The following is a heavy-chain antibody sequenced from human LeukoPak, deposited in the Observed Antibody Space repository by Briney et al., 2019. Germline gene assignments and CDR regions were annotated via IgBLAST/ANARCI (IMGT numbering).Heavy chain of an antibody. CDR2: IRSKTYTGTT. Sequence: GGSLRLSCTASGFTFGDYAMSWVRQAPGKGLECVAFIRSKTYTGTTDYAASVKGRFTISRDDSKGIAYLQMNSLKTEDTAVYYCTRALRIAVAGTQYYFDFWGQGTLVTASS. D-gene: IGHD6-19*01. CDR1: GFTFGDYA. J-gene: IGHJ4*02. V-gene: IGHV3-49*04. CDR3: TRALRIAVAGTQYYFDF.